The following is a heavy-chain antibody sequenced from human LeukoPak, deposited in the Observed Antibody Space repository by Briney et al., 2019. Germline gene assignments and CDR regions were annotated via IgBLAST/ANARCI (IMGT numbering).Heavy chain of an antibody. CDR1: GFTFNTYA. CDR3: AKGHSGYNSGYYYHFFDY. V-gene: IGHV3-23*01. Sequence: PGGSLRLSCAASGFTFNTYAMSWVRQAPGKGLEWGSSIGGGGGTYYADPLKGRFTISRDNSKNTLYLQMNSLRAEDTAVYYCAKGHSGYNSGYYYHFFDYWGQGTLVTVSS. J-gene: IGHJ4*02. CDR2: IGGGGGT. D-gene: IGHD5-12*01.